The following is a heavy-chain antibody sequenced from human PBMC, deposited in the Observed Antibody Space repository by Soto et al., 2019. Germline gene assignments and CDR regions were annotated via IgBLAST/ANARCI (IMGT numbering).Heavy chain of an antibody. V-gene: IGHV3-33*01. D-gene: IGHD2-2*01. J-gene: IGHJ4*02. CDR2: IWSDGYKK. Sequence: QVQLVESGGGVVQPGGSLRLSCEASGFTFRNYGLHWVRQAPDKGLEWVGGIWSDGYKKMYGDSVKGRFIISRDNSKNTMYLQMNSLRAEDTATYYCVRGYPEVDFDFWGLGILATVSS. CDR1: GFTFRNYG. CDR3: VRGYPEVDFDF.